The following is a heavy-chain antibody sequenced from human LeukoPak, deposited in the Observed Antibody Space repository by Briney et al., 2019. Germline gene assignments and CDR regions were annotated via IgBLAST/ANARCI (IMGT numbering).Heavy chain of an antibody. D-gene: IGHD4-17*01. V-gene: IGHV4-59*01. J-gene: IGHJ4*02. CDR2: IYYSGST. CDR1: GGSISSYY. CDR3: ARVGDGDYVTHFDY. Sequence: SETLSLTCTVSGGSISSYYWSWIRQPPGKGLEWIGYIYYSGSTNYNPSLKSRVTISVDTSKNQFSLELGSVTAADTSVYYCARVGDGDYVTHFDYWGQGTLVTVSS.